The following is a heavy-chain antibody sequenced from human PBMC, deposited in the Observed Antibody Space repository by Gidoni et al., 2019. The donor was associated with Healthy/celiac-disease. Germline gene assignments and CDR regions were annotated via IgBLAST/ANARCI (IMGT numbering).Heavy chain of an antibody. CDR2: IDWDDDK. Sequence: QVTLRESGPALVKPTQTLTLTCTFSGFSLSTSGMCVSWIRQPPGKALEWLALIDWDDDKYYSTSLKTRLTISKDTSKNQVVLTMTNMDPVDTATYYCARGYIAAAGNWVLYFDYWGQGTLVTVSS. V-gene: IGHV2-70*01. J-gene: IGHJ4*02. CDR1: GFSLSTSGMC. D-gene: IGHD6-13*01. CDR3: ARGYIAAAGNWVLYFDY.